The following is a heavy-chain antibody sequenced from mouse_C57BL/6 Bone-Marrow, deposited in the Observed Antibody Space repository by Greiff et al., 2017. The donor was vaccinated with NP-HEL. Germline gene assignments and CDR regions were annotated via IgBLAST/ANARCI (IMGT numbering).Heavy chain of an antibody. CDR2: INPITGGT. CDR1: GYSFTGYY. V-gene: IGHV1-42*01. J-gene: IGHJ3*01. Sequence: VQLQQSGPELVKPGASVKISCKASGYSFTGYYMNWVKQSPEKSLEWIGEINPITGGTTYNQKFKAKATLTVDKSSSTAYMQLKSLTSEDSAVYYCARRWYDGYYFFAYWGQGTLVTVSA. CDR3: ARRWYDGYYFFAY. D-gene: IGHD2-3*01.